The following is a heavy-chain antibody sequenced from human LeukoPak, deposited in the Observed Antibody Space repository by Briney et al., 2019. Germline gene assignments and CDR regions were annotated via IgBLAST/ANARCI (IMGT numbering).Heavy chain of an antibody. CDR3: AREGIAAADHFDY. CDR2: ISSSSSYI. J-gene: IGHJ4*02. Sequence: GGSLRLSCAASGFTFSSYGMNWVRQAPGRGLEWVSSISSSSSYIYYADSVKGRFTISRDNAKNSLYLQMNSLRAEDTAVYYCAREGIAAADHFDYWGQGTLVTVSS. V-gene: IGHV3-21*01. D-gene: IGHD6-13*01. CDR1: GFTFSSYG.